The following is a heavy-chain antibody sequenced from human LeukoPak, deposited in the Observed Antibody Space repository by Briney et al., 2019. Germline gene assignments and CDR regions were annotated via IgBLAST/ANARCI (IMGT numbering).Heavy chain of an antibody. J-gene: IGHJ4*02. CDR2: IYHGGTT. Sequence: TSETLSLTCTVSGYSISSGYYWGWIRQPPGKGLEWIGSIYHGGTTYYNPSLKSRVSMSVDTSKNQFSLKLSSVTAADTAVYYCASTPYYYDSSSYYGYWGQGTLVTVSS. CDR3: ASTPYYYDSSSYYGY. V-gene: IGHV4-38-2*02. D-gene: IGHD3-22*01. CDR1: GYSISSGYY.